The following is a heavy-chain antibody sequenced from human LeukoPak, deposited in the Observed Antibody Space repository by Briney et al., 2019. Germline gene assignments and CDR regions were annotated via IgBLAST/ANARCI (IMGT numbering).Heavy chain of an antibody. CDR3: STGPPDNY. CDR1: GFSFSSLW. D-gene: IGHD1-14*01. V-gene: IGHV3-74*01. CDR2: IKSDGGTT. J-gene: IGHJ4*02. Sequence: GGSLRLSCVASGFSFSSLWMHWVRQAPGRGLVWVSRIKSDGGTTSYADSVKGRFTISRDNAKNTLYLQMNSLRAEDTAVYYCSTGPPDNYWGQGTLVTVSS.